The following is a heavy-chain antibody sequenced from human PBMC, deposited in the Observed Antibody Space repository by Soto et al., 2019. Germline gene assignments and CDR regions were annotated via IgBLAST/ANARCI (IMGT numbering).Heavy chain of an antibody. V-gene: IGHV4-59*08. CDR2: IYYSGST. CDR3: ARRYGSAIDY. Sequence: QVQLQESGPGLVKPSETLSLTCTVSGGSISSYYWSWIRQPPGKGLEWIGYIYYSGSTNYNPSLKSRVNISGDTSKNQFSLKPSSVTAEDTAVYYCARRYGSAIDYWGQGTLVTVSS. CDR1: GGSISSYY. J-gene: IGHJ4*02. D-gene: IGHD1-26*01.